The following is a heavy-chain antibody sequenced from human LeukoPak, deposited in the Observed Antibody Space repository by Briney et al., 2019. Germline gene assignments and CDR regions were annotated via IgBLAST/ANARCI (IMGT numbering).Heavy chain of an antibody. D-gene: IGHD3-10*01. V-gene: IGHV1-2*02. CDR2: INPNSGGT. CDR1: GYTFTGYY. Sequence: ASVKVSCKASGYTFTGYYMHWVRQAPGQGLEWMGWINPNSGGTNYAQKFQGRVTMTRDTSISTAYMELSRLRSDDTAVYYCAVYTYYYGSGSYQTNYYYYYMDVWGKGTTVTISS. J-gene: IGHJ6*03. CDR3: AVYTYYYGSGSYQTNYYYYYMDV.